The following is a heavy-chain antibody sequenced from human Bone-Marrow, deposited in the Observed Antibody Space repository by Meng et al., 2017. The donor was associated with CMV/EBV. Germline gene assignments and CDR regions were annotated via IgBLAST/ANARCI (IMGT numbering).Heavy chain of an antibody. J-gene: IGHJ6*02. CDR1: GYTFTGYY. CDR3: ARSGYYYGLDV. Sequence: ASVKVSCKTSGYTFTGYYIHWVRQAPGQGLEWMGWIGFNSGDTNYAQKVQGRVTMTRDTSITTTYMELSRLRSDDTAVYYCARSGYYYGLDVWGQGTTVTVSS. V-gene: IGHV1-2*02. CDR2: IGFNSGDT.